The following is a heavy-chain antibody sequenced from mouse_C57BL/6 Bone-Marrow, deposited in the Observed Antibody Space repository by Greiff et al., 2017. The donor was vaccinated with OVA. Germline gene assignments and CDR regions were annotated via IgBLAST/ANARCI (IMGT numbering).Heavy chain of an antibody. D-gene: IGHD1-1*01. CDR1: GYTFTSYW. J-gene: IGHJ1*03. CDR2: IHPSDSDT. V-gene: IGHV1-74*01. Sequence: QVQLQQPGAELVKPGASVKVSCKASGYTFTSYWMHWVKQRPGQGLEWIGRIHPSDSDTNYNQKFKGKATLTVDKSSSTAYMQLSSLTSEDSAVDYGAIGDITTVPSLYWYFDVWGTGTTVTVSS. CDR3: AIGDITTVPSLYWYFDV.